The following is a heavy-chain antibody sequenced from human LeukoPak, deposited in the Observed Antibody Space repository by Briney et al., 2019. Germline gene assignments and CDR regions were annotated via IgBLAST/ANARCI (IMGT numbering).Heavy chain of an antibody. Sequence: SETLSLTCTVSGGSISSSSYYWGWIRQPPGKGLEWIGDIYYSGSTNYNPSLKSRVTISVDTSKNQFSLKLSSVTAADTAVYYCARDSEFYYYDSSGYYHTSGGWYFDLWGRGTLVTVSS. V-gene: IGHV4-39*07. CDR1: GGSISSSSYY. CDR3: ARDSEFYYYDSSGYYHTSGGWYFDL. D-gene: IGHD3-22*01. J-gene: IGHJ2*01. CDR2: IYYSGST.